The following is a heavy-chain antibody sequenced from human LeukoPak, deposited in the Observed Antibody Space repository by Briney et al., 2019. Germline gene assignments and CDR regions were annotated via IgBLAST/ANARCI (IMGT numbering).Heavy chain of an antibody. V-gene: IGHV4-34*01. J-gene: IGHJ6*03. CDR3: ARHQWLAYYHYYMDV. CDR2: INHSGST. CDR1: GGSFSGYY. Sequence: SETLSLTCAVYGGSFSGYYWSWIRQPPGKGLEWIGEINHSGSTNYNPSLKSRVTISVDTSKNQFSLKLSSVTAADTAVYYCARHQWLAYYHYYMDVWGKGTTVTISS. D-gene: IGHD6-19*01.